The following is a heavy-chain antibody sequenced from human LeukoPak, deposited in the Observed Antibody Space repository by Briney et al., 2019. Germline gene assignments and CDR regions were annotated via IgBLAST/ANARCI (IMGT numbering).Heavy chain of an antibody. CDR3: ARANYGGNPRYFQH. J-gene: IGHJ1*01. CDR2: ISSSSRII. D-gene: IGHD4-23*01. CDR1: GFTFSDYY. V-gene: IGHV3-11*01. Sequence: GGSLRLSCAASGFTFSDYYMSWIRQAPGKGLEWISYISSSSRIIYYADSVKGRFTISRDNAQSSMYLQMNSLRAEDTAVYYCARANYGGNPRYFQHWGRGTLATVSS.